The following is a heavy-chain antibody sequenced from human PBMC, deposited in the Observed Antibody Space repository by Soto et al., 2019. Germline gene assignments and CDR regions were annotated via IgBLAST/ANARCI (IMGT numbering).Heavy chain of an antibody. CDR2: IHYRGST. CDR1: GGSITGAYY. Sequence: PSETLSLTCNVSGGSITGAYYWNWIRQHPGKGLEWIGSIHYRGSTYYNPSLKTRITISLDRSNSQFSLKLSSLTAADTAVYYCARVRDSFGLDVWGQGTTVTVSS. CDR3: ARVRDSFGLDV. V-gene: IGHV4-31*02. J-gene: IGHJ6*02. D-gene: IGHD2-15*01.